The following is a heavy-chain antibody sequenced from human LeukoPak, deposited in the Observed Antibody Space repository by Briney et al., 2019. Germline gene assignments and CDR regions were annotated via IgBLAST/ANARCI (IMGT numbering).Heavy chain of an antibody. Sequence: SETLSLTCTVSGGSVSSGSHYWSWIRQPPGKGLEWLGYIYYTGSTNYRPSLKSRVTISVDTSKNQFFLNLSSVTTTDTAVYYCARGKTWFAPWGQGTLVTVSS. J-gene: IGHJ5*02. D-gene: IGHD4-23*01. CDR2: IYYTGST. CDR1: GGSVSSGSHY. CDR3: ARGKTWFAP. V-gene: IGHV4-61*01.